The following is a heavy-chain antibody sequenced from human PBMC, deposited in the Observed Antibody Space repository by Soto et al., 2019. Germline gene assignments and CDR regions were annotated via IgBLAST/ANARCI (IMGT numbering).Heavy chain of an antibody. CDR2: INPSGGST. V-gene: IGHV1-46*03. CDR3: ARDKSLVVHNWNYVGPNGDDY. Sequence: ASVKVSCKASGYTFTSYYMHWVRQAPGQGLEWMGIINPSGGSTSYAQKFQGRVTMTRDTSTSTVYMELSSLRSEDTAMYYCARDKSLVVHNWNYVGPNGDDYWGQGTLVTVSS. D-gene: IGHD1-7*01. J-gene: IGHJ4*02. CDR1: GYTFTSYY.